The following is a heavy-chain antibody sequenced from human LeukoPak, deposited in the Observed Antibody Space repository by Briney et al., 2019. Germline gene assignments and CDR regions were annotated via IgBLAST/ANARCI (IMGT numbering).Heavy chain of an antibody. Sequence: ASVKVSCKASGYTFTSYGISWVRQAPGQGLEWMGWISAYNGNTNYAQKLQGRVTMTTDTSTSTAYMELRSLRSDDTAVYYCARAGGSSSWYGPYYYYYMDVWGKGTTVTVSS. J-gene: IGHJ6*03. V-gene: IGHV1-18*01. CDR1: GYTFTSYG. D-gene: IGHD6-13*01. CDR3: ARAGGSSSWYGPYYYYYMDV. CDR2: ISAYNGNT.